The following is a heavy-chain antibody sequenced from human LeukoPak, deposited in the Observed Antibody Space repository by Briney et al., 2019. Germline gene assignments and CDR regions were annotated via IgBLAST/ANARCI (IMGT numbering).Heavy chain of an antibody. CDR2: IKSKTNGRTT. J-gene: IGHJ4*02. V-gene: IGHV3-15*01. CDR3: TSTVDY. CDR1: GFHFSNAW. Sequence: GGSLRLSCAAPGFHFSNAWMSWVRQAPGKGLEWVGRIKSKTNGRTTDYAAPVKGRFTISRDDSKNTLYLQMNRLKTEDTAVYYCTSTVDYWGQGTLVTASS.